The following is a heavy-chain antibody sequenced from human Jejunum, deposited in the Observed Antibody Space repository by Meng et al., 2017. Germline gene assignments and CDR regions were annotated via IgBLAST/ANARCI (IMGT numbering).Heavy chain of an antibody. Sequence: GGSLRLSCAASGFTFSTYWMHWVRQAPGKGLEWVSQINVDGGTITYADSVKGRFTISRDNAKNTLYLQMNSLRVEDTAVYYCARVRTGYCNYWGQGTLVTVSS. CDR1: GFTFSTYW. CDR3: ARVRTGYCNY. J-gene: IGHJ4*02. CDR2: INVDGGTI. D-gene: IGHD4-17*01. V-gene: IGHV3-74*01.